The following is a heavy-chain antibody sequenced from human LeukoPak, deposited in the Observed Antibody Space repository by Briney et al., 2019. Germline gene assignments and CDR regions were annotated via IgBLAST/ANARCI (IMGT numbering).Heavy chain of an antibody. CDR2: ITSSGDGT. D-gene: IGHD3-22*01. CDR1: GVTFSVYA. CDR3: AKDRPNYYGSNGHYYRRDGDY. J-gene: IGHJ4*02. Sequence: GGSLRLSSAASGVTFSVYAMSWVRQAPGKGLQWVSSITSSGDGTYYADSVKGRFTISRDNSENRLYLQMNSLRVEDTAVYFCAKDRPNYYGSNGHYYRRDGDYWGQGTLVTVSS. V-gene: IGHV3-23*01.